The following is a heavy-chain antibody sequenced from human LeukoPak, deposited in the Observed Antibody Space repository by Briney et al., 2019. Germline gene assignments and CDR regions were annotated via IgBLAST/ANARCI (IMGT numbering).Heavy chain of an antibody. D-gene: IGHD6-13*01. V-gene: IGHV6-1*01. CDR3: ARGWEPYSSSLDY. CDR2: TYYRSKWYN. J-gene: IGHJ4*02. Sequence: SQTHSLTCAISGDSVPSNSAAWNWIRQSPSRGLEWLGRTYYRSKWYNDYAVSVISRIIINPDTSKNQFSLQLNSVTPEDTAVYYCARGWEPYSSSLDYWGQGTLVTVSS. CDR1: GDSVPSNSAA.